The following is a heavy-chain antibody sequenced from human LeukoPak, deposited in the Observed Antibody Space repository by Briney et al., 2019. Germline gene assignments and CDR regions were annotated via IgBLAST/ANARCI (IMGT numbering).Heavy chain of an antibody. CDR1: GGSISSSSYY. Sequence: SETLSLTCTVSGGSISSSSYYWGWIRQPPGKGLEWIGSIYYSGSTYYNPSLKSRVTISVDTSKNQFSLKLSSVTAVDTAVYYCARTGGRYCSGGSCYSGPYWYFDLWGRGTLVTVSS. D-gene: IGHD2-15*01. CDR3: ARTGGRYCSGGSCYSGPYWYFDL. V-gene: IGHV4-39*07. CDR2: IYYSGST. J-gene: IGHJ2*01.